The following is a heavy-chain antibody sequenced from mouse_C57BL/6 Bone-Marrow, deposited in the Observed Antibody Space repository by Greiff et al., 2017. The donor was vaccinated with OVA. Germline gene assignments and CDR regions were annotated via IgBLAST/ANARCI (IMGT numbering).Heavy chain of an antibody. V-gene: IGHV1-42*01. CDR1: GYSFTGYY. J-gene: IGHJ3*01. D-gene: IGHD3-2*02. Sequence: HLQQPGPELVKPGASVKLSCKASGYSFTGYYMHWVKQSPGNSLEWIGKINPSTGSTTYNEKFKAKATLTVDKSSSTAYMQLKSMTSEDSEVSYCADSSGYGFGYWGQGTLVTVSA. CDR3: ADSSGYGFGY. CDR2: INPSTGST.